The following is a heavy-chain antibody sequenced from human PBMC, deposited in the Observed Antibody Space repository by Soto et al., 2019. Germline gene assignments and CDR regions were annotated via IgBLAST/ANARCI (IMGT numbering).Heavy chain of an antibody. Sequence: ASVKVSCKASGYTFTSYYMHWVRQAPGQGLEWMGIINPSGGSTSYAQKFQGRVTMTRDTSTSTVYMELSSLRSEDTAVYYCARDLGDLAARPNYYYYYGMDVWGQGTTVTVYS. CDR1: GYTFTSYY. CDR3: ARDLGDLAARPNYYYYYGMDV. V-gene: IGHV1-46*01. D-gene: IGHD6-6*01. CDR2: INPSGGST. J-gene: IGHJ6*02.